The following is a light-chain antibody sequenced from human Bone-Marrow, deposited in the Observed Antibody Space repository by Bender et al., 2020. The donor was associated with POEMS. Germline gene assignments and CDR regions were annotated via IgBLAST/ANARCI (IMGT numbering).Light chain of an antibody. CDR1: KLARKY. J-gene: IGLJ2*01. CDR2: QND. CDR3: QAWDDTTAKI. V-gene: IGLV3-1*01. Sequence: SYELSQSSSLSVSPGQTASITCSGDKLARKYVSWYQQKPGQAPILVLYQNDKRPSGIVDRFSGSTSGDTATLTISGTQPIDEAAYYCQAWDDTTAKIFGGGTKLTVL.